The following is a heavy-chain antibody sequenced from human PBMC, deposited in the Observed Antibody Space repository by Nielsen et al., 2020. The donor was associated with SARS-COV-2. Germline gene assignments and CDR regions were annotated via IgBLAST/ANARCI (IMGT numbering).Heavy chain of an antibody. J-gene: IGHJ6*03. CDR2: INPSGSGT. CDR1: GFTFSSIW. V-gene: IGHV3-74*01. Sequence: GESLKISCSASGFTFSSIWMDWVRQAPGQGLVWVSRINPSGSGTAYADSVKGRFAVSRDNAENTVVLQIHSLRVEDTAVYYCAGGADFWSGTQKYYMDVWGKGTTVTVSS. D-gene: IGHD3-3*01. CDR3: AGGADFWSGTQKYYMDV.